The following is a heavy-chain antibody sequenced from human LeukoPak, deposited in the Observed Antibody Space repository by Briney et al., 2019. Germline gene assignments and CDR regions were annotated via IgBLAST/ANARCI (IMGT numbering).Heavy chain of an antibody. CDR3: ARRSYRGVIGVYYYYYMDV. Sequence: GGSLRLSCAASGFTFTNAWMSWVRQAPGKGLEWVANIKEDGSEKYYVDSVKGRFTMSRDNAKNSVYLQMNRLRVEDTAVYYCARRSYRGVIGVYYYYYMDVWGKGTPVTVSS. J-gene: IGHJ6*03. CDR2: IKEDGSEK. CDR1: GFTFTNAW. D-gene: IGHD3-16*02. V-gene: IGHV3-7*01.